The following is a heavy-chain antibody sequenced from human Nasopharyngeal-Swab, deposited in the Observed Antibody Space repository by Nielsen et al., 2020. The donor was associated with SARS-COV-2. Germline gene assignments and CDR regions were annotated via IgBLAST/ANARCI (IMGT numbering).Heavy chain of an antibody. J-gene: IGHJ4*02. CDR3: AQVPAH. CDR2: ISGSGRST. V-gene: IGHV3-23*01. CDR1: GLTFSNIA. Sequence: GGSLRLSCSAPGLTFSNIAKSWVRQTPGKGLEWVSTISGSGRSTYYADSVKGRFTISRDNSKNTVFLQVNSLRADETAIYYCAQVPAHWGQGTLVTVSS.